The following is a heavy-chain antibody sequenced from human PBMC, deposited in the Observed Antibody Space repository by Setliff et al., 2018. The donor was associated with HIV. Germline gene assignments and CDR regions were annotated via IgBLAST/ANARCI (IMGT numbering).Heavy chain of an antibody. CDR2: IYYSGST. V-gene: IGHV4-39*01. CDR1: GGSLSTSSYL. D-gene: IGHD3-22*01. J-gene: IGHJ4*02. CDR3: ARGNWFDSSGLPFDT. Sequence: PSETLSLTCTVSGGSLSTSSYLWGWIRQPPGKGLEWIGSIYYSGSTSYNPSLKSRVTISVDTSKNQISLKVDSVTAADTAVYYCARGNWFDSSGLPFDTWGQGNLVTVSS.